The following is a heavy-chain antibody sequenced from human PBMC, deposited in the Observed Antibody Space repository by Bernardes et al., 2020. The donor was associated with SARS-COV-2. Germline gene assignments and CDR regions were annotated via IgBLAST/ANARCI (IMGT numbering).Heavy chain of an antibody. V-gene: IGHV1-18*01. CDR3: ARAVPDYGDYGYRTDY. CDR1: GYTFASYV. J-gene: IGHJ4*02. D-gene: IGHD4-17*01. CDR2: ISAYNGNT. Sequence: ASVKVSCKASGYTFASYVISWVRQAPGQGLEWMGWISAYNGNTNYAQKLQGRVTMTTDTSTSTAYMELRSLRSDDTAVYYCARAVPDYGDYGYRTDYWGQGTLVTVSS.